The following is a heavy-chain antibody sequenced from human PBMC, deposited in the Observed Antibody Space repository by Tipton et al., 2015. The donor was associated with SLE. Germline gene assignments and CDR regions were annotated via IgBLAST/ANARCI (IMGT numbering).Heavy chain of an antibody. CDR2: IIPILGIA. D-gene: IGHD1-26*01. Sequence: QSGAEVKKPGSSVKVSCKASGGTFSSYTISWVRQAPGQGLEWMGRIIPILGIANYAQRFQGRVTITADKSTSTAYMELSSLRSEDTAVYYCARSGGATWFDPWGQGTLVTVSS. V-gene: IGHV1-69*02. J-gene: IGHJ5*02. CDR1: GGTFSSYT. CDR3: ARSGGATWFDP.